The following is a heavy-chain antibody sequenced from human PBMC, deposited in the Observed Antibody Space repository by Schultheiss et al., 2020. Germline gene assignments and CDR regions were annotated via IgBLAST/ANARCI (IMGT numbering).Heavy chain of an antibody. V-gene: IGHV4-31*03. CDR3: ARDPGVPYGMDV. CDR1: GGSISSGGYY. CDR2: IYYSGST. Sequence: SATLTLTCTVSGGSISSGGYYWSWIRQHPGKGLEWIGYIYYSGSTYYNPSLKSRVTISVDTSKNQFSLKLSSVTAADTAVYYCARDPGVPYGMDVWGQGTLVTVAS. D-gene: IGHD1-14*01. J-gene: IGHJ4*02.